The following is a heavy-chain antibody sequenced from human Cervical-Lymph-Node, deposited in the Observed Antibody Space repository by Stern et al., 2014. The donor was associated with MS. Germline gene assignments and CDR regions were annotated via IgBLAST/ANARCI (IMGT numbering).Heavy chain of an antibody. V-gene: IGHV3-30*04. CDR3: AKGGSGSYLD. D-gene: IGHD1-26*01. CDR1: GFVFRRYA. J-gene: IGHJ4*02. CDR2: ISYDGRDK. Sequence: VQLVESGGGVVQPGRSLRLSCAASGFVFRRYALHWVRQAPGKGLEWVALISYDGRDKYYTDSVKGRFTFSRDNSNNTVDLEMNSLRLEDTAVYYCAKGGSGSYLDWGQGSLVTVSS.